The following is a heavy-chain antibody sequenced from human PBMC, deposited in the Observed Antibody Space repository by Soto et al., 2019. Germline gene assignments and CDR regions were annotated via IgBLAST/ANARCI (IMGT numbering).Heavy chain of an antibody. V-gene: IGHV1-69*06. J-gene: IGHJ5*02. CDR2: ITPLFGRP. Sequence: QVQLVQSGAEVKKPGSSVKVSCKASGGTSRSLSITWVRQAPGQGLEWMGGITPLFGRPNYPPKFQGRLTITADKSTGTAYLELSSLRSEDPAVYYCARDTHSAVGSFDTWGRGTLVTVSS. CDR3: ARDTHSAVGSFDT. CDR1: GGTSRSLS. D-gene: IGHD2-21*01.